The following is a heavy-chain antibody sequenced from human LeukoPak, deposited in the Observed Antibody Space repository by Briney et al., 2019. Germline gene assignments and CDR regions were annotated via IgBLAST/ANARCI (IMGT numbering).Heavy chain of an antibody. CDR2: INSDGSST. CDR1: GFTFSSDW. V-gene: IGHV3-74*01. Sequence: GGSLRLSCAASGFTFSSDWMHWVRQAQGKGLVWVSRINSDGSSTSYADSVKGRFTISRDNARNTLYLEMNSLRAEDTAVYYCSRGDDYGDYVRDWGQGTLVTVSS. D-gene: IGHD4-17*01. CDR3: SRGDDYGDYVRD. J-gene: IGHJ4*02.